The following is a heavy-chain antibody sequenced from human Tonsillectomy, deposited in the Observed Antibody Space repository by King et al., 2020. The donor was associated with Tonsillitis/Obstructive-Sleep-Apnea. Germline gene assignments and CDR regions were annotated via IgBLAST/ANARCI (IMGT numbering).Heavy chain of an antibody. CDR1: GYSFTSYW. CDR3: ARVTTVTTAYYYYMDV. J-gene: IGHJ6*03. D-gene: IGHD4-17*01. V-gene: IGHV5-10-1*01. CDR2: IDPSDSYT. Sequence: QLVQYGAEVKKPGESLRISCKGSGYSFTSYWISWVRQMPGKGLEWMGRIDPSDSYTNYSPSFQGHVTISADKSISTAYLQWSSLKASDTAMYYCARVTTVTTAYYYYMDVWGKGTTVTVSS.